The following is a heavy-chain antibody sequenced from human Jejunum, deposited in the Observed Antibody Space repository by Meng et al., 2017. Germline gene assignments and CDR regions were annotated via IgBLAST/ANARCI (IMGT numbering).Heavy chain of an antibody. D-gene: IGHD1-7*01. Sequence: QGQLQESGPGLVKPSPPLSLTCTVSGGSLRTGAYYWSWIRQHPGKGLEWIGYIYYTGSTFYNPSLKSRVSISLETSKNQSSLKVTSVTAADTAFYYCARLGITETIGGFDPWGQGILVTVSS. CDR3: ARLGITETIGGFDP. J-gene: IGHJ5*02. CDR1: GGSLRTGAYY. V-gene: IGHV4-31*03. CDR2: IYYTGST.